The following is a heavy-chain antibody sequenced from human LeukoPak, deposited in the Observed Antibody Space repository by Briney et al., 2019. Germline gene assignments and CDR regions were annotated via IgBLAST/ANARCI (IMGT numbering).Heavy chain of an antibody. D-gene: IGHD1-26*01. J-gene: IGHJ4*02. V-gene: IGHV3-48*03. CDR1: GFTFSSYE. CDR2: ISSSSTI. Sequence: QAGGSLRLSCAASGFTFSSYEMNWVRQAPGKGLEWVSYISSSSTIYYADSVKGRFTISRDNAKNSLYLQMNSLRAEDTAVYYCAGEFSGSNYGFPFDYWGQGTLVTVSS. CDR3: AGEFSGSNYGFPFDY.